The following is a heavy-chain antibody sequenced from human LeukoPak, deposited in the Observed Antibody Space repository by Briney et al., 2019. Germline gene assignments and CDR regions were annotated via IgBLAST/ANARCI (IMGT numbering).Heavy chain of an antibody. CDR2: IYTSGST. V-gene: IGHV4-4*07. J-gene: IGHJ4*02. CDR1: GDSIGSYY. D-gene: IGHD3-10*01. Sequence: SETLSLTCTVSGDSIGSYYWSWIRQPAGKGLEWIGRIYTSGSTNYNPSLTSRVTMSADTSKNQFSLILSSVTAADTAVYYCARVVYSGSWGYFDYWGQGILVTVSS. CDR3: ARVVYSGSWGYFDY.